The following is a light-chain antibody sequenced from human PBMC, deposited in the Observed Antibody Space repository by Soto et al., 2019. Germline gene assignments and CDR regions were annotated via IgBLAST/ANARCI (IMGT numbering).Light chain of an antibody. V-gene: IGKV1-39*01. J-gene: IGKJ3*01. CDR2: AAS. CDR3: QRTYNAPFT. CDR1: DSIDRY. Sequence: DIQMTQSPSSLSAFVGDTVTINCRATDSIDRYLNWYQQKPGQAPRVLITAASTLESGVPSRFIGSGSGTNFTLTINNLQPEDFATYYCQRTYNAPFTFGPGTKVSIK.